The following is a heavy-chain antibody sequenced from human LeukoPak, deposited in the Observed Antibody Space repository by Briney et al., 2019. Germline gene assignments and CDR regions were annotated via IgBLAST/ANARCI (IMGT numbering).Heavy chain of an antibody. D-gene: IGHD5-24*01. Sequence: GGSLRLSCAASGLTFSSYAMSWVRQAPGKGLEWVSSISASGGSTNYADSVKGRFTISRDNSKNTLYLQMNSLRAEDTAVYYCARPRGDGYNPGAFDIWGQGTMVTVSS. V-gene: IGHV3-23*01. CDR2: ISASGGST. CDR1: GLTFSSYA. CDR3: ARPRGDGYNPGAFDI. J-gene: IGHJ3*02.